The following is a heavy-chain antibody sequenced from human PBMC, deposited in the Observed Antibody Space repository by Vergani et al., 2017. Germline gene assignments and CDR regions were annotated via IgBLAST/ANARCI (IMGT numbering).Heavy chain of an antibody. V-gene: IGHV4-38-2*01. D-gene: IGHD2-21*01. CDR1: GYSIGSGFY. J-gene: IGHJ2*01. CDR2: IHNRGKT. Sequence: QVRLEESGPGLVKPSGTLSLTCSVSGYSIGSGFYWAWIRQSPGEGLQWLTSIHNRGKTYHNPSLKSRVSVSLDTSKNRFSLNLTSVTATDTAVYYCARSRGDYWYFDLWGPGSLVTVSS. CDR3: ARSRGDYWYFDL.